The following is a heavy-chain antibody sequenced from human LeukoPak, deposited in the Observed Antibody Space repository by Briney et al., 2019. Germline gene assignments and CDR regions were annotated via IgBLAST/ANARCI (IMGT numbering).Heavy chain of an antibody. CDR1: GGSISSGDYY. Sequence: SETLSPTCTVSGGSISSGDYYWSWIRQPPGKGLEWIGYIYYSGSTYYNPSLKSRVTISVDTSKNQFSLKLSSVTAADTAVYYCARGASLRNWFDPWGQGTLVTVSS. J-gene: IGHJ5*02. D-gene: IGHD3-16*02. CDR2: IYYSGST. CDR3: ARGASLRNWFDP. V-gene: IGHV4-30-4*01.